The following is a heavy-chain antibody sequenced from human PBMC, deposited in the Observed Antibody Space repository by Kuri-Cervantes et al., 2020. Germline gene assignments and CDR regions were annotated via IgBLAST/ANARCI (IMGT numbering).Heavy chain of an antibody. CDR2: INWNGVST. CDR3: ARMGDYAWGSYRGFDY. CDR1: GFTFADYG. V-gene: IGHV3-20*04. J-gene: IGHJ4*02. D-gene: IGHD3-16*02. Sequence: GGSLRPSCAASGFTFADYGMSWVRQAPGKGREWVSGINWNGVSTGYAHSVKGRFTISRDNAKNSLYLQMNSLRAEDTAVYYCARMGDYAWGSYRGFDYWGQGTLVTVSS.